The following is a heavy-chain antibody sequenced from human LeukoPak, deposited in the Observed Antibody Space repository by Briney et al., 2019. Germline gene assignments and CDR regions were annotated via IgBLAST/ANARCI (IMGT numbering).Heavy chain of an antibody. CDR3: ARDLDSRFDY. D-gene: IGHD6-13*01. V-gene: IGHV3-21*01. CDR2: ISSSGSYI. CDR1: GFTFSSYS. Sequence: GGSLRLSCADSGFTFSSYSIKRGRAAPGKGLGWVSSISSSGSYIYYADSVKGRFTISRDNAKNSLYLQMNSLRAEDTAVYYCARDLDSRFDYWGQGTLVTVSS. J-gene: IGHJ4*02.